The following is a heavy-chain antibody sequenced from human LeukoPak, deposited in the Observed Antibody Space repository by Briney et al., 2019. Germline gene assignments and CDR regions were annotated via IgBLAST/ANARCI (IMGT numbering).Heavy chain of an antibody. D-gene: IGHD1-26*01. CDR1: GGSISCSSYY. CDR3: ARIVGATTGFYYYYYMDV. V-gene: IGHV4-39*07. Sequence: SETLSLTCTVSGGSISCSSYYWGRIRQPPWKGLEWIGSIYYSGSTYYNPSLKSRVTISVDTSKNQFSLKLSSVTAADTAVYYCARIVGATTGFYYYYYMDVWGKGTTVTVSS. J-gene: IGHJ6*03. CDR2: IYYSGST.